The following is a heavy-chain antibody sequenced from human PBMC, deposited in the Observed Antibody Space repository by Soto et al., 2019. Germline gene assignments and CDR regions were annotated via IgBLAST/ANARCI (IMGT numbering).Heavy chain of an antibody. Sequence: ASVKVSCKASGYTFTSYGISWVRQAPGQGLEWMGWISAYNGNTNYAQKLQGRVTMTTDTSTSTAYMELRSLRSDDTAVYYCARERAEIQDRHLYQEYYFDYWGQGTLVTVSS. V-gene: IGHV1-18*01. CDR1: GYTFTSYG. CDR2: ISAYNGNT. CDR3: ARERAEIQDRHLYQEYYFDY. J-gene: IGHJ4*02. D-gene: IGHD3-16*01.